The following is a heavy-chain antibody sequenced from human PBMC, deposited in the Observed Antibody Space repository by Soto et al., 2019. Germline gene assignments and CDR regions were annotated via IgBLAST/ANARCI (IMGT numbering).Heavy chain of an antibody. V-gene: IGHV4-4*02. CDR3: TRVRQGCSANNCYFDP. CDR2: VHISGHS. J-gene: IGHJ5*01. Sequence: SETLSLTCTLSGGSVRAPDWWNWVRQSPDKGLEWIAEVHISGHSNYNPSLRSRVSVSIDSSKNQFYLNLNSVTAADTAIYYCTRVRQGCSANNCYFDPWGQGTQVTVSS. D-gene: IGHD1-1*01. CDR1: GGSVRAPDW.